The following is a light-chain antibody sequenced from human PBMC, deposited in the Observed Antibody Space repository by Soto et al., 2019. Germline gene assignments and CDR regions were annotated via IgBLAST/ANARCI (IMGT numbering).Light chain of an antibody. Sequence: QSVLTQPPSVSGAPGQRVTISCTGSSSNIGAGYDVHWYQQLPGTAPKLLIYGNSNRPSGVPDRFSGSKSGTSASLAITGLQAEDEADYYFQSYDSSLSGFWVFGGGTKLTVL. CDR1: SSNIGAGYD. CDR3: QSYDSSLSGFWV. CDR2: GNS. V-gene: IGLV1-40*01. J-gene: IGLJ3*02.